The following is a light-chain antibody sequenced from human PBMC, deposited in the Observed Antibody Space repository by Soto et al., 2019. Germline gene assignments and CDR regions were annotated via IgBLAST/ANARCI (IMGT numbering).Light chain of an antibody. J-gene: IGKJ4*01. CDR1: KSLSSSY. V-gene: IGKV3-20*01. Sequence: IVLTQSQGTLSLSPGDRATLSCSASKSLSSSYVTCYHQKPGQSPKLLIYGASSRATGIPYRFSGRVSGTHFTLTISRLEQEDFAVYYGQQYGSSQWLTSGVGTKVAIK. CDR3: QQYGSSQWLT. CDR2: GAS.